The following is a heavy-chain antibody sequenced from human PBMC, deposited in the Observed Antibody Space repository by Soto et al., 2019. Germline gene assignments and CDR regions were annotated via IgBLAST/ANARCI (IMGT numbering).Heavy chain of an antibody. CDR1: GGTFSSYA. CDR2: IIPIFGTA. V-gene: IGHV1-69*01. D-gene: IGHD3-22*01. Sequence: QVQLVQSGAEVKKPGSSVKVSCKASGGTFSSYAISWVRQAPGQGLEWMGGIIPIFGTANYAQKFQGRVTITADESTSTGYMELSSLRSEDTAVYYCASPGGGYYKYYFDYWGQGTLVTVSS. CDR3: ASPGGGYYKYYFDY. J-gene: IGHJ4*02.